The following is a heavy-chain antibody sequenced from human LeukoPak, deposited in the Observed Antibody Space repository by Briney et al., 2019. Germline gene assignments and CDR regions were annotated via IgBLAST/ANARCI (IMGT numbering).Heavy chain of an antibody. CDR1: GFTFNTYE. CDR3: TRDRGIAVAGTWGKDAFDI. V-gene: IGHV3-48*03. D-gene: IGHD6-19*01. Sequence: GGSLRLSCAASGFTFNTYEMNWVRQAPGKGLEWVSYISSTGSTIYYADSVKGRFTISRDNAKNSLYLQMNSLRAEDMAVYYCTRDRGIAVAGTWGKDAFDIWGQGTMVTVSS. CDR2: ISSTGSTI. J-gene: IGHJ3*02.